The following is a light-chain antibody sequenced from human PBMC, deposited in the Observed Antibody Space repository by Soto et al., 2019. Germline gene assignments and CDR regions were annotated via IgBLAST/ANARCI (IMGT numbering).Light chain of an antibody. Sequence: EIVLTQSPGTLSLSPGERATLSCRASQSVSSSYLAWYQQKPGQAPRLLIYGASSRATGIPDRFSGSGSGPEFTLPMSRLEPEDVAVYYCQQYGSSPPYTFGQGTKLEIK. CDR2: GAS. CDR3: QQYGSSPPYT. CDR1: QSVSSSY. J-gene: IGKJ2*01. V-gene: IGKV3-20*01.